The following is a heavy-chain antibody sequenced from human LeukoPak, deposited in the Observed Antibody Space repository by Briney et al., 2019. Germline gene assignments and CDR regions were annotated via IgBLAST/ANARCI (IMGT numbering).Heavy chain of an antibody. CDR1: GFTFSNYG. D-gene: IGHD2-15*01. V-gene: IGHV3-48*01. J-gene: IGHJ6*03. Sequence: PGGSLRLSCAASGFTFSNYGMSWVRQAPGRGLEWISYISDSSTAIYYADSVKGRFTISRDNSKNTLYLQMNSLRAEDTAVYYCARDSACSGGSCYSYYYYMDVWGKGTTVTVSS. CDR2: ISDSSTAI. CDR3: ARDSACSGGSCYSYYYYMDV.